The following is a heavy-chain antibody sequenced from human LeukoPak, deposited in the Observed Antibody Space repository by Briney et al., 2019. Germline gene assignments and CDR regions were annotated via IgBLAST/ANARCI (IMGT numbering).Heavy chain of an antibody. Sequence: GGSLRLSCAASGFTFSSYWMSWVRQAPGKGLEWVATIRQDGSQKYYVDSVKGRFTISRDNSKNTLYLQMNSLRAEDTAVYYCASQAGIAAAGYFDYWGQGTLVTVSS. J-gene: IGHJ4*02. CDR3: ASQAGIAAAGYFDY. V-gene: IGHV3-7*03. D-gene: IGHD6-13*01. CDR2: IRQDGSQK. CDR1: GFTFSSYW.